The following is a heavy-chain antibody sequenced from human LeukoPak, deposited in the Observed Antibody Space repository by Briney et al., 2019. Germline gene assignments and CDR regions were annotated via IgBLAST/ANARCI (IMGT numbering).Heavy chain of an antibody. CDR2: IYSGGST. CDR3: ARHIGGRGYSGDWFDP. J-gene: IGHJ5*02. D-gene: IGHD3-22*01. Sequence: GGSLRLSCAASGLTVSSNYMSWVRQAPGKGLEWVSVIYSGGSTYYTDSVKGRFTISRDNSKNTLYLQMNSLRAEDTAVYYCARHIGGRGYSGDWFDPWGQGILVTVSP. CDR1: GLTVSSNY. V-gene: IGHV3-53*01.